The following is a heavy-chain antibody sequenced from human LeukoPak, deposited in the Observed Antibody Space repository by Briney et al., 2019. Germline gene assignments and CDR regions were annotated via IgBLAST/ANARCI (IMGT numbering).Heavy chain of an antibody. CDR2: ISYDGSNE. J-gene: IGHJ4*02. CDR3: AGSWFYRDYFEY. CDR1: GFPFSNYG. V-gene: IGHV3-30*03. D-gene: IGHD3-10*01. Sequence: GGSLRLSCAASGFPFSNYGMHWVRQAPGKGLDWVAVISYDGSNEYYADSAKGRFPISRDNSKNTLYLQMNSLRAEDTAVYYCAGSWFYRDYFEYWGQGTLVTVSS.